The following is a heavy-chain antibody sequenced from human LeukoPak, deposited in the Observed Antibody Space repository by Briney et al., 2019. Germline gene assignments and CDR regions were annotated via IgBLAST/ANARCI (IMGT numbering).Heavy chain of an antibody. J-gene: IGHJ4*02. CDR3: ARVATIRVFRAVLDY. D-gene: IGHD5-12*01. Sequence: PGGSLRLSCAASGFTFSSYGMSWVRQAPGKGLESVSAISGSGGSTYYADSVKGRFTISRDNSKNTLYLQMNSLRAEDTAVYYCARVATIRVFRAVLDYWGQGTLVTVSS. CDR1: GFTFSSYG. V-gene: IGHV3-23*01. CDR2: ISGSGGST.